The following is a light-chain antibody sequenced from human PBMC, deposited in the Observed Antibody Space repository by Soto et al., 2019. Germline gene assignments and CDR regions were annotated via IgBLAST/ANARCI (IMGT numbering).Light chain of an antibody. CDR2: DVN. CDR3: CAYAGSYSLV. V-gene: IGLV2-11*01. CDR1: CSDVGAYNY. J-gene: IGLJ2*01. Sequence: QSALTQPRSVSGSPGQSVTISCTGTCSDVGAYNYVSWYQQHPGKAPKVMIYDVNKRPSGVPDRFSGSKSDNTASLTISGLQAEDESDYYCCAYAGSYSLVFGGGTKLTVL.